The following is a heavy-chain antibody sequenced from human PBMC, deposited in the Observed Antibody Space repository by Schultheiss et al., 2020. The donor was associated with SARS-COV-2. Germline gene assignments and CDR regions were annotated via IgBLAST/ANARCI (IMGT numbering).Heavy chain of an antibody. CDR1: GGTFSSYA. V-gene: IGHV1-69*13. CDR3: AKDSRRGYGMDV. Sequence: SVKVSCKASGGTFSSYAISWVRQAPGQGLGWMGGIIPIFGTANYAQKFQGRVTITADESTSTAYMELSSLRAEDTAVYYCAKDSRRGYGMDVWGQGTTVTVSS. D-gene: IGHD3-10*01. J-gene: IGHJ6*02. CDR2: IIPIFGTA.